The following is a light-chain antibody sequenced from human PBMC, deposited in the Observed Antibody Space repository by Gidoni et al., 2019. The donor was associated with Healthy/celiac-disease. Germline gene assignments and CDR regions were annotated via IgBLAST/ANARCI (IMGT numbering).Light chain of an antibody. J-gene: IGLJ2*01. CDR3: QVWDSSSDHSEVV. CDR1: NIGSKS. Sequence: SYVLTQPPSVSVAPGKTASITCGGNNIGSKSVHWYQQKPGQAPVLVVYDDSERPSGIPERVSGYNSGNTATLTISRVEAGDEADYYCQVWDSSSDHSEVVFGGGTKLTVI. V-gene: IGLV3-21*03. CDR2: DDS.